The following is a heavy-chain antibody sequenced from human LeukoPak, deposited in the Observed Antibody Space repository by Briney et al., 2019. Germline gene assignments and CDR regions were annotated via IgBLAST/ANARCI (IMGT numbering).Heavy chain of an antibody. CDR2: IWYDGSNK. D-gene: IGHD5-18*01. Sequence: PGGSLRLSCAASGFTFSSYGMHWVRQAPGKGLEWVAVIWYDGSNKYYADSVKGRFTISRDNSKNTLYLQMNSLRADDTAFYYCARGTLGGYSLDYWGRGTLVTVSS. J-gene: IGHJ4*02. CDR3: ARGTLGGYSLDY. V-gene: IGHV3-33*01. CDR1: GFTFSSYG.